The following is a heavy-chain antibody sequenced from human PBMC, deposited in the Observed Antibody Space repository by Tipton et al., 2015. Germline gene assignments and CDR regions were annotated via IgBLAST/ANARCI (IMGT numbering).Heavy chain of an antibody. CDR1: GDSVNSGNYY. J-gene: IGHJ4*02. CDR2: ISFSGTT. Sequence: TLSLTCTVSGDSVNSGNYYWSWIRQPPGKGLEWIGYISFSGTTNYNPSLRSRVTISLDTSKNQFSLRLISLTAADTAVYYCARGGSYRWNYVNGFDYWGQGTQVAVSS. V-gene: IGHV4-61*01. D-gene: IGHD1-7*01. CDR3: ARGGSYRWNYVNGFDY.